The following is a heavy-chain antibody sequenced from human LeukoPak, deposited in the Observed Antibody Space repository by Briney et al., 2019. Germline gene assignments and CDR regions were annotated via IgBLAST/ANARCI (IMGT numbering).Heavy chain of an antibody. CDR1: GFTFSTPG. CDR2: ISGSGAST. J-gene: IGHJ4*02. Sequence: GGSLRLSCAGSGFTFSTPGMSWVRQAPGKGLEWVSSISGSGASTHYADSVKGRFTISRDNSKNTLYLQMNSLRADDTAVYYCAKEYYYYDMHNWGQGTLVTVSS. V-gene: IGHV3-23*01. D-gene: IGHD3-22*01. CDR3: AKEYYYYDMHN.